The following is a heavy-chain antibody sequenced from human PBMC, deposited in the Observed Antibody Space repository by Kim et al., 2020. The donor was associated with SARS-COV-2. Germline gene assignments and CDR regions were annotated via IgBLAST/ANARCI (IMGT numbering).Heavy chain of an antibody. Sequence: FQGRVTITADKSTSTAYMELSSLRSEDTAVYYCARHPGIAAAGTVNWFDPWGQGTLVTVSS. D-gene: IGHD6-13*01. J-gene: IGHJ5*02. CDR3: ARHPGIAAAGTVNWFDP. V-gene: IGHV1-69*02.